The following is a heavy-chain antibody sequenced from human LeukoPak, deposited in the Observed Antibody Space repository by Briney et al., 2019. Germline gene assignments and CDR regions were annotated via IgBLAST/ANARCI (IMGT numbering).Heavy chain of an antibody. J-gene: IGHJ5*02. CDR3: ARAKDKCFNP. CDR1: GFTFSSTW. Sequence: GGSLGLSCAASGFTFSSTWMSWVRQAPGKGLEWVAEIKQDGSEKYYVDSVKGRFTISRDNAKNSLYLQMNSLRDEDTAVYYCARAKDKCFNPWGQGTLVTVSS. CDR2: IKQDGSEK. V-gene: IGHV3-7*01.